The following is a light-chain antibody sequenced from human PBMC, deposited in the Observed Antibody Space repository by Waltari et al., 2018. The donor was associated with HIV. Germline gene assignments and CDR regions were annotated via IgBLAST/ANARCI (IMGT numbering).Light chain of an antibody. V-gene: IGLV2-14*03. Sequence: DVGGYNYVSWYQQHPGKAPKLMIYDVSNRPSGVSNRFSGSKSGNTASLTISGLQAEDEADYYCISYTSSSTLVVFGGGTKLTVL. CDR3: ISYTSSSTLVV. CDR1: DVGGYNY. CDR2: DVS. J-gene: IGLJ2*01.